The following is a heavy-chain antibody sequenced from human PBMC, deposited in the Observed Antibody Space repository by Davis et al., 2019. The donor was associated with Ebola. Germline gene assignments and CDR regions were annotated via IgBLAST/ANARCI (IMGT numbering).Heavy chain of an antibody. CDR1: GFTFSSYA. J-gene: IGHJ4*02. Sequence: GESLKISCAASGFTFSSYAMHWVRQAPGKGLEWVAVISYDGSNKYYADSVKGRFTISRDNSKNTLYLQMNSLRAEDTAVYYCASNWNYVPHWGQGTLVTVSS. D-gene: IGHD1-7*01. V-gene: IGHV3-30-3*01. CDR2: ISYDGSNK. CDR3: ASNWNYVPH.